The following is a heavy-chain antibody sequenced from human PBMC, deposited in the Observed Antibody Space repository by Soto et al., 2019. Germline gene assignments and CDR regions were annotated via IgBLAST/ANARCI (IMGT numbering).Heavy chain of an antibody. CDR2: IWYDGSNK. J-gene: IGHJ4*02. V-gene: IGHV3-33*01. D-gene: IGHD2-2*01. CDR3: ASRSPALDY. Sequence: QVQLVESGGGVVQPGRSLRLSCAASGFTFSSYGMHWVRQAPGKGLEWVAVIWYDGSNKYYADFVKGRFTISRDNSKNALYLQMMSLRAEDTAAYYCASRSPALDYWGQGTLVTVSS. CDR1: GFTFSSYG.